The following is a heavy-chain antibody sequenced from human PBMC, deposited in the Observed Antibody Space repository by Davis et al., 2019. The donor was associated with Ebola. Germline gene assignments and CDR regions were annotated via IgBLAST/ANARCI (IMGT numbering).Heavy chain of an antibody. Sequence: SVKVSCKASGYTFTTYGISWVRQAPGQGLEWMGGIIPMFGTPNYAQKFHGRVTITAEEFTSTVYMELSSLRSEDTAVYYCARTLEFTSGELYRRYGMDVWGQGTTVSVSS. D-gene: IGHD3-10*01. V-gene: IGHV1-69*13. CDR2: IIPMFGTP. J-gene: IGHJ6*02. CDR3: ARTLEFTSGELYRRYGMDV. CDR1: GYTFTTYG.